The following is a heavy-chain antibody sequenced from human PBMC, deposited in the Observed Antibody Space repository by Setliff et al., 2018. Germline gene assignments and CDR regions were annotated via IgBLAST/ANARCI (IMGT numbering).Heavy chain of an antibody. CDR3: ARALASAGTVYFDY. J-gene: IGHJ4*02. D-gene: IGHD6-13*01. Sequence: PGESLKISCRGSGYTFSDYWIGWVRQMPGKGLEWMGIVFSGDSDTRYSPSFQGQVTMSADKSINTAYLQWSSLKASDTAMYYCARALASAGTVYFDYWGQGTLVTVSS. CDR1: GYTFSDYW. V-gene: IGHV5-51*01. CDR2: VFSGDSDT.